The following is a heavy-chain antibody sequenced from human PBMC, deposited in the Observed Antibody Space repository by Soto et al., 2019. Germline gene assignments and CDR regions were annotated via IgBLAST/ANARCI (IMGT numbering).Heavy chain of an antibody. CDR2: ISAYNGNT. Sequence: QVQLVRSGAEVKKPGASVKVSCKASGYTFTNYGISWVRQAPGQGLEWMGWISAYNGNTDYAQKLQGRVTMTTDTSTSTAYMELRSLRSDDTAVYYCARVGAYCVSTSCHDYWGQGTLVTVSS. D-gene: IGHD2-2*01. J-gene: IGHJ4*02. CDR1: GYTFTNYG. CDR3: ARVGAYCVSTSCHDY. V-gene: IGHV1-18*01.